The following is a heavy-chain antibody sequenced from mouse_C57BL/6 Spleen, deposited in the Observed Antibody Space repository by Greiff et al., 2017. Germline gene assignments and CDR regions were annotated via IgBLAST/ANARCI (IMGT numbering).Heavy chain of an antibody. J-gene: IGHJ1*03. CDR3: TRDRDGYYYGSSRGYFDV. Sequence: EVKLVESGEGLVKPGGSLKLSCAASGFTFSSYAMSWVRQTPEKRLEWVAYISSGGDYIYYADTVKGRFTISRDNARNTLYLQMSSLKSEDTAMYYCTRDRDGYYYGSSRGYFDVWGTGTTVTVSS. CDR2: ISSGGDYI. V-gene: IGHV5-9-1*02. CDR1: GFTFSSYA. D-gene: IGHD1-1*01.